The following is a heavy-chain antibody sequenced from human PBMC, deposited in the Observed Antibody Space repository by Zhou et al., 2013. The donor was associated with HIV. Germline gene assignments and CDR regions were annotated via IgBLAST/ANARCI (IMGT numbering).Heavy chain of an antibody. D-gene: IGHD1-1*01. J-gene: IGHJ4*02. CDR2: IIPLFGTT. V-gene: IGHV1-69*15. CDR3: VREGIPGTGSTFDG. CDR1: GGTFNSYT. Sequence: VQLVQSGAEVKKPGSSVKVSCKVSGGTFNSYTIAWVRQAPGQGLEWMGNIIPLFGTTNYAQTFQGRVTITADESTNTAYMDLSSLRYEDTALYYCVREGIPGTGSTFDGWGQGTLVTISS.